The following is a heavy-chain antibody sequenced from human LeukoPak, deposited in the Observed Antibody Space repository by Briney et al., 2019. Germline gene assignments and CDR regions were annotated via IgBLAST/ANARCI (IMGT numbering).Heavy chain of an antibody. Sequence: PGRSLRLSCAASGFIFSSYGMHWVRQAPGKGLEWVAVTSYDGSNKYYADSVKGRFTISRDNSKNTLYLQMNSLRPEDTAVYYCARGGSSSSWYYYMDVWGKGATVTVSS. V-gene: IGHV3-30*03. D-gene: IGHD6-13*01. J-gene: IGHJ6*03. CDR3: ARGGSSSSWYYYMDV. CDR2: TSYDGSNK. CDR1: GFIFSSYG.